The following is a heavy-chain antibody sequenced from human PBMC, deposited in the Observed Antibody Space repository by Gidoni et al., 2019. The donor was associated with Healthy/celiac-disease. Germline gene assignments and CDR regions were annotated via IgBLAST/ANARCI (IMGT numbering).Heavy chain of an antibody. CDR3: ARQQYYYDSSGYYFIHAFDI. D-gene: IGHD3-22*01. CDR2: IYYSGST. Sequence: QVQLQESGPGLVKPSETLSLTCTVSGGSISSYYWSWIRQPPGKGLEWIGYIYYSGSTNYNPSLKSRVTISVDTSKNQFSLKLSSVTAADTAVYYCARQQYYYDSSGYYFIHAFDIWGQGTMVTVSS. J-gene: IGHJ3*02. CDR1: GGSISSYY. V-gene: IGHV4-59*08.